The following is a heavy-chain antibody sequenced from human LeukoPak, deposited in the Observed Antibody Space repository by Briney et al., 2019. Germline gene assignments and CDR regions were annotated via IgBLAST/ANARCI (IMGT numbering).Heavy chain of an antibody. D-gene: IGHD3-9*01. CDR3: ANGGLRYFDC. CDR2: ISGSGGST. CDR1: GFTFSSYA. J-gene: IGHJ4*02. Sequence: GRSLRLSCAASGFTFSSYAMHWVRQAPGKGLEWVSTISGSGGSTFHADSVKGRFTISRDNSKNTLYLQMNSLRAEDTAVYYCANGGLRYFDCWGQGTLVTVSS. V-gene: IGHV3-23*01.